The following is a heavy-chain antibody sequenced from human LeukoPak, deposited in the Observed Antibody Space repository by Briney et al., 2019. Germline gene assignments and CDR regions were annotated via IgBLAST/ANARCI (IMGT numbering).Heavy chain of an antibody. CDR1: GFTFSSYG. Sequence: GGSLRLSCAASGFTFSSYGMHWVRQAPGKGLEWVAVIWYDGSNKYYADSVKGRFTISRDNSKNTLYLQMNSLGAEDTAVYYCARERHYDSSGYTYLDAFDIWGQGTMVTVSS. J-gene: IGHJ3*02. V-gene: IGHV3-33*01. D-gene: IGHD3-22*01. CDR2: IWYDGSNK. CDR3: ARERHYDSSGYTYLDAFDI.